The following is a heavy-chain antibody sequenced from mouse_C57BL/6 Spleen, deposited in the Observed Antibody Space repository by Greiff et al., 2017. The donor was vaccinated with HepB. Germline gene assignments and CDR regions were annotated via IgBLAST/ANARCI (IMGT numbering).Heavy chain of an antibody. D-gene: IGHD2-5*01. Sequence: EVKLVESGEGLVKPGGSLKLSCAASGFTFSSYAMSWVRQTPEKRLEWVAYISSGGDYIYYADTVKGRFTISRDNARNTLYLQMSSLKSEDTAMYYCTRYPSYYSNYDAMDYWGQGTSVTVSS. CDR2: ISSGGDYI. J-gene: IGHJ4*01. V-gene: IGHV5-9-1*02. CDR3: TRYPSYYSNYDAMDY. CDR1: GFTFSSYA.